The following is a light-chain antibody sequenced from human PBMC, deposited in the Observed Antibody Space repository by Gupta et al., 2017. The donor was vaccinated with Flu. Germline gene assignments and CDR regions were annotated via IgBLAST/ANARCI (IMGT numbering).Light chain of an antibody. CDR2: KSF. CDR3: QQYSDDTWT. V-gene: IGKV1-5*03. Sequence: DIQMTQSPSTLSASVGDSVTITCRASQSISQWLAWYQQKPGRAPKLLIYKSFTLESGVPPRFSGSGSGAEFTLTINSLQSDDVATYYCQQYSDDTWTFGQGTKVEIK. J-gene: IGKJ1*01. CDR1: QSISQW.